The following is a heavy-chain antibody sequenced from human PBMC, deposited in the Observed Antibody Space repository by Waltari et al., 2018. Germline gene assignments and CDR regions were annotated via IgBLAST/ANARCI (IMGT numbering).Heavy chain of an antibody. CDR2: IKQDGSEK. CDR1: GFTFSSYV. D-gene: IGHD3-3*01. CDR3: ARAHRGYDFWSGYR. Sequence: EVQLVESGGGLVQPGGSLRLSCAAYGFTFSSYVMSWVRQAPGKGLEWVANIKQDGSEKYYVDSVKGRFTISRDNAKNSLYLQMNSLRAEDTAVYYCARAHRGYDFWSGYRWGQGTLVTVSS. J-gene: IGHJ4*02. V-gene: IGHV3-7*01.